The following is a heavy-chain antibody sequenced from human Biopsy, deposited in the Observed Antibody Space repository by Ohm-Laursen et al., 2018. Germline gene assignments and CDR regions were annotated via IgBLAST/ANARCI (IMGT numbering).Heavy chain of an antibody. V-gene: IGHV1-69*06. J-gene: IGHJ1*01. CDR2: NIPILGTG. D-gene: IGHD3-9*01. CDR3: ATKLTGYFHR. CDR1: GGTFSNYG. Sequence: SVKVSCKAPGGTFSNYGVNWVRQAPGQGLEWLGGNIPILGTGNYAQKFQDRVTVAADTSTSTATMELRSLRSDDTAVYYCATKLTGYFHRWGQGTLVIVSS.